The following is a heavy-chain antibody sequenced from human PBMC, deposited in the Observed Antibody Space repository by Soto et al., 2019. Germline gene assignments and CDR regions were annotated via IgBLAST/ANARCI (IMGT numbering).Heavy chain of an antibody. Sequence: GASVKVAFKSSLYTFTGYYMHWLRQSPVQGLDWIGWINPNSVCTNYAQKFQGRVTMTRDTSISTAYMELSRLRSDDTAVYYCACIKTTVTTPVDYWGQGTLVTVSS. CDR1: LYTFTGYY. D-gene: IGHD4-17*01. CDR2: INPNSVCT. J-gene: IGHJ4*02. CDR3: ACIKTTVTTPVDY. V-gene: IGHV1-2*02.